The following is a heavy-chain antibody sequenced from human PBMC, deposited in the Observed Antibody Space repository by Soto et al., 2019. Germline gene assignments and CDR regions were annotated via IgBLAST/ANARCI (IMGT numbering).Heavy chain of an antibody. V-gene: IGHV4-59*01. CDR2: IYYSGST. CDR1: GGSFSGYY. D-gene: IGHD5-18*01. CDR3: ARGRGDTAMAWYY. Sequence: PSETLSLTCAVYGGSFSGYYWSWIRQSPGKGLEWIGYIYYSGSTKYNPSLKSRVTISVDTSKNQFSLKLSSVTAADTAVYYCARGRGDTAMAWYYWGQGTLVTVSS. J-gene: IGHJ4*02.